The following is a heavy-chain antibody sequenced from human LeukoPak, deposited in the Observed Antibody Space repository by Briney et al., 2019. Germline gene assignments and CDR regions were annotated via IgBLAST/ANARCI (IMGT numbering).Heavy chain of an antibody. CDR1: GGSFSGYY. V-gene: IGHV4-34*01. CDR3: ARAARYYGVDY. CDR2: INHSGST. Sequence: SETLSLTCAVYGGSFSGYYWSWIRQPPGKGLEWIGEINHSGSTNYNPSLKSRVTISVDTSKNQFSLKLSSVTAADTAVYYCARAARYYGVDYWGQGTLVTVSS. D-gene: IGHD4-17*01. J-gene: IGHJ4*02.